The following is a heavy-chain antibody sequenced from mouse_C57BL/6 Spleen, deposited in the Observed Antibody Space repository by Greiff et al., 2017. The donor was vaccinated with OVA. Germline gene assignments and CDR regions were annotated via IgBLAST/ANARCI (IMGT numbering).Heavy chain of an antibody. CDR1: GYTFTDYE. CDR3: TRLNDYDYFDY. J-gene: IGHJ2*01. V-gene: IGHV1-15*01. CDR2: IDPETGGT. Sequence: QVQLQQSGAELVRPGASVTLSCKASGYTFTDYEMHWVKQTPVHGLEWIGAIDPETGGTAYNQKFKGKAILTADKSSSTAYMELRSLTSEDSAVYYCTRLNDYDYFDYGGQGTTLTVSS. D-gene: IGHD2-4*01.